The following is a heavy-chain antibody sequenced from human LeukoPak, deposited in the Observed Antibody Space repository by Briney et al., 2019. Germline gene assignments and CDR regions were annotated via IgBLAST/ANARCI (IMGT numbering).Heavy chain of an antibody. CDR3: ARVRGCSSTSCYWWFDP. V-gene: IGHV3-53*01. D-gene: IGHD2-2*01. J-gene: IGHJ5*02. CDR2: IYSGGST. Sequence: GGSLRLSCAASGFTVSSNYMSWVRQAPGKGLEWVSVIYSGGSTYYADSMKGRFTISRDNSKNTLYLQMNSLRAEDTAVYYCARVRGCSSTSCYWWFDPWGQGTLVTVSS. CDR1: GFTVSSNY.